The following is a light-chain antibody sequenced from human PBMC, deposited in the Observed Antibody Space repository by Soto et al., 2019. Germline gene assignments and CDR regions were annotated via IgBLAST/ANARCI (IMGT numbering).Light chain of an antibody. V-gene: IGKV3-20*01. Sequence: EIVLTQSPGTLSLSPGERATLSCRASQSVSSNYLLWYQHKPGQAPRLLIYGTSNRASGIPDRFSGSGSGTDFTLTIRRLEPEDFSVYYCQQYGSPPTFTFGPGTKVDIK. CDR2: GTS. J-gene: IGKJ3*01. CDR3: QQYGSPPTFT. CDR1: QSVSSNY.